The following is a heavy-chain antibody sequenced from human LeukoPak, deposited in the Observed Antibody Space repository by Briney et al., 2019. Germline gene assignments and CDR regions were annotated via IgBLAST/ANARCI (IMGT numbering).Heavy chain of an antibody. J-gene: IGHJ4*02. CDR1: GFIFSSYW. D-gene: IGHD6-19*01. Sequence: GGSLRLSCAASGFIFSSYWMSWVRQAPGKGLEWVSAISGSGGSTYYADSVKGRFTISRDNSKNTLYLQMNSLRAQDTAVYYCAKDHTSGWPKTFDYWGQGTLVTVSS. V-gene: IGHV3-23*01. CDR3: AKDHTSGWPKTFDY. CDR2: ISGSGGST.